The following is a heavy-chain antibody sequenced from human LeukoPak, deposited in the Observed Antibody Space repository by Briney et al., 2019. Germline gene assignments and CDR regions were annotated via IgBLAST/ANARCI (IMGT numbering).Heavy chain of an antibody. CDR2: INANSGTR. D-gene: IGHD3-10*01. J-gene: IGHJ4*02. Sequence: GGSLKLSCAASGFAFSFFAMSWLRQPPGKGLEWVSTINANSGTRSYAASVRGRFTISRDNSKNTVYLQLNSLRAEDTAVYYCARGSTMVSDYWGQGTLVTVSS. CDR3: ARGSTMVSDY. CDR1: GFAFSFFA. V-gene: IGHV3-23*01.